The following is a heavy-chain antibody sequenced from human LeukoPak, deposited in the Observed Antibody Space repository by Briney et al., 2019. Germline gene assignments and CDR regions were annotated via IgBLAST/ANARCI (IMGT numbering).Heavy chain of an antibody. D-gene: IGHD3-22*01. V-gene: IGHV3-7*01. CDR1: GFTFSSYW. J-gene: IGHJ4*02. CDR2: IKQDGSEK. Sequence: PGGSLRLSCAASGFTFSSYWMSWVRQAPGKGLEWVANIKQDGSEKYYVDSVKGRFTISRDNAKNSLYLQMNSLRAEDTAVYHCARGHYYDSSGYCFDYWGQGTLVTVSS. CDR3: ARGHYYDSSGYCFDY.